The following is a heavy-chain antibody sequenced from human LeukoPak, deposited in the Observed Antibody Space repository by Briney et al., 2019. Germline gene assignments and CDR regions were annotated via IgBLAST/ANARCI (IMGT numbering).Heavy chain of an antibody. V-gene: IGHV4-34*01. Sequence: PSETLSLTCAVYSGSFSGYYWSWIRQPPGKELEWIGEINHSGSTNYNPSLKSRVTISVDTSKNQFSLKLSSVTAADTAVYYCARGGSTGTLVYYYYYGMDVWGQGTTVTVSS. D-gene: IGHD6-13*01. J-gene: IGHJ6*02. CDR2: INHSGST. CDR3: ARGGSTGTLVYYYYYGMDV. CDR1: SGSFSGYY.